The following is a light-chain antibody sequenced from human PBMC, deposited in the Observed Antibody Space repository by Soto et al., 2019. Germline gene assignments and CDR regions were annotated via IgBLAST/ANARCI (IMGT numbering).Light chain of an antibody. CDR1: QSVSSSY. CDR3: QQYGSSPYT. Sequence: EIVLTQSPGTLSLSPGERATLSCRASQSVSSSYLAWYQRKPGQAPRLLIYDASSRAPGIPDRFSGSGSGTDFTLTISRLEPEDFAVYYCQQYGSSPYTFGQGTKLEIK. CDR2: DAS. J-gene: IGKJ2*01. V-gene: IGKV3-20*01.